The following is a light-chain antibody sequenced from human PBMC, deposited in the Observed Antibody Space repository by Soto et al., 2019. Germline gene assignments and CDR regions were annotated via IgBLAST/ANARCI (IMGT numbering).Light chain of an antibody. J-gene: IGKJ2*01. Sequence: DIHMTQSPSSLSASVGDRVTITCRASRSIGTLLHWYQHKPGKAPHLLISAASNLQSGVPSRFTGSWSGTAFTLTISRLQPGDFATSFCQQTFTSPPTFGRGTQVEIK. V-gene: IGKV1-39*01. CDR2: AAS. CDR1: RSIGTL. CDR3: QQTFTSPPT.